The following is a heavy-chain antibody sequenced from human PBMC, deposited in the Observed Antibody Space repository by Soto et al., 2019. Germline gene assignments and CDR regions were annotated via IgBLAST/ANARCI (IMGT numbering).Heavy chain of an antibody. V-gene: IGHV3-11*01. CDR2: ISSSGSTI. CDR3: ARDYAQFGYSYGYAFDI. J-gene: IGHJ3*02. Sequence: GGSLRLSCAAFGFTFSDYYMSWIRQAPGKGLEWVSYISSSGSTIYYADSVKGRFTISRDNAKNSLYLQMNSLRAEDTAVYYCARDYAQFGYSYGYAFDIWGQGTMVTVSS. CDR1: GFTFSDYY. D-gene: IGHD5-18*01.